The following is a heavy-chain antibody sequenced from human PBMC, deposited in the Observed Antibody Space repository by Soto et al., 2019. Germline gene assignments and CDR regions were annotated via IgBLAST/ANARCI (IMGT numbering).Heavy chain of an antibody. J-gene: IGHJ4*02. CDR2: ISYDGNNK. D-gene: IGHD1-1*01. Sequence: PGGSLRLSCAASGFTFSNSAMHWARQAPGKGLEWVAVISYDGNNKYYADSVKGRFTISRDNSMNRLYLQMNSLRAEDTAVYYCVRGDNWNDEASDYWGQGTLVTVSS. V-gene: IGHV3-30-3*01. CDR3: VRGDNWNDEASDY. CDR1: GFTFSNSA.